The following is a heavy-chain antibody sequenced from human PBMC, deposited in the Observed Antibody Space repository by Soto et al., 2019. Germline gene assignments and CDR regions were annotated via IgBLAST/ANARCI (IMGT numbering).Heavy chain of an antibody. V-gene: IGHV1-69*13. J-gene: IGHJ6*02. D-gene: IGHD5-18*01. CDR1: GGTFSSYA. CDR3: ARAVPSAMVTSYYYYGMDV. CDR2: IIPIFGTA. Sequence: ASVKVSCKASGGTFSSYAISWVRQAPGQGLEWMGGIIPIFGTANYAQKFQGRVTITADESTSTAYMELSSLRSEDTAVYYCARAVPSAMVTSYYYYGMDVWGQGTTVTVS.